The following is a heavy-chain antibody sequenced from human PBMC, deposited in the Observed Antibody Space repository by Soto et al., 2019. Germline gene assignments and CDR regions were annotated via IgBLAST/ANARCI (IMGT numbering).Heavy chain of an antibody. D-gene: IGHD3-3*01. Sequence: ASVKVSCKASGYTFTSYDSNWVRQATGQGLEWMGWMNPNSGNTGYAQKFQGRVTITADESTSTAYMELNSLRSEDTAVYYCASNFTIFGVALSSHHYAMDVWGQGNTVPVSS. CDR1: GYTFTSYD. V-gene: IGHV1-8*01. CDR2: MNPNSGNT. CDR3: ASNFTIFGVALSSHHYAMDV. J-gene: IGHJ6*02.